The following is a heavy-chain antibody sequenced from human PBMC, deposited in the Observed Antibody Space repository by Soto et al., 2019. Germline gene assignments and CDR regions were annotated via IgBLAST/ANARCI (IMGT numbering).Heavy chain of an antibody. J-gene: IGHJ5*02. Sequence: QVQLVQSGAEVKKPGSSVKVSCKASGGTFSSYPISWVRQAPGQGLEWMGRIIPILGIANYAQKFQGRVTITADKXRSLAXXELSSLRAEDTAVYYCARDTTIRPAVRGDPRWFDPWGQGTLVAVSS. D-gene: IGHD3-10*01. CDR3: ARDTTIRPAVRGDPRWFDP. CDR1: GGTFSSYP. V-gene: IGHV1-69*04. CDR2: IIPILGIA.